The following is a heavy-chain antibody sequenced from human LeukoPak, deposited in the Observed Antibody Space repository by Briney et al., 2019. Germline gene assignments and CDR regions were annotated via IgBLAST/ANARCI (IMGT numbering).Heavy chain of an antibody. J-gene: IGHJ4*02. CDR3: ARGRGISWFGELFAGYFDY. D-gene: IGHD3-10*01. CDR2: ISAYNGNT. Sequence: ASVKVSCKASGYTFTSYGISWVRHAPGQGLEWMGWISAYNGNTNYAQKLQGRVTMTTDTSTSTAYMELRSLRSDDTAVYYCARGRGISWFGELFAGYFDYWGQGTLVTVSS. V-gene: IGHV1-18*01. CDR1: GYTFTSYG.